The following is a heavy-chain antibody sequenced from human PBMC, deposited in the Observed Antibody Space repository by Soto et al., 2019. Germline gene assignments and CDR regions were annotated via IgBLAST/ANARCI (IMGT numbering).Heavy chain of an antibody. CDR1: GFTFSSYA. J-gene: IGHJ5*02. V-gene: IGHV3-30-3*01. CDR2: ISDDGSNK. Sequence: GGSLRLSCEASGFTFSSYAMHWVRQAPGKGLEWVASISDDGSNKYYADSVKGRFTISRDNSKNTLYLQMNSLRPDDTAVYYCPREGHGDWFDPWGQGTLVTVSS. D-gene: IGHD3-10*01. CDR3: PREGHGDWFDP.